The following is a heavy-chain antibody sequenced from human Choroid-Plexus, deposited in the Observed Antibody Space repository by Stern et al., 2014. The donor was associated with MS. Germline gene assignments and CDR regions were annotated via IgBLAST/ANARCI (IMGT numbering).Heavy chain of an antibody. J-gene: IGHJ5*02. D-gene: IGHD2/OR15-2a*01. CDR1: GFTLGSCA. V-gene: IGHV3-30*18. CDR3: AKDRQYLTYFFDH. Sequence: MQLVESGGGVVQPGRPLRLSCVASGFTLGSCAMHWVRQAPGKGLEWVESGSNDGSNKYYADSVKGRFTISRDNSQNTLYMQMSSLRPEDTAVYYCAKDRQYLTYFFDHWGQGSLVTVSS. CDR2: GSNDGSNK.